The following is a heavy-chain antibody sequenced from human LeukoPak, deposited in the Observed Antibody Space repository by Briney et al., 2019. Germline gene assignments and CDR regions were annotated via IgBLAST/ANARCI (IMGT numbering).Heavy chain of an antibody. CDR1: GFTFSTYG. J-gene: IGHJ4*02. Sequence: GGSLRLSCAASGFTFSTYGMNWVRQAPGKGLEWVAVISYDGSNEFYADSVRGRFTISRDNSKNTLYLQMNSLRAEDTAVYYCAKDQGLVGAHPFDYWGQGTLVTVSS. V-gene: IGHV3-30*18. D-gene: IGHD1-26*01. CDR3: AKDQGLVGAHPFDY. CDR2: ISYDGSNE.